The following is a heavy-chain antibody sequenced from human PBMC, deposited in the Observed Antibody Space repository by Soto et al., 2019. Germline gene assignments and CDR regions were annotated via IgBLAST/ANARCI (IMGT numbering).Heavy chain of an antibody. D-gene: IGHD3-22*01. V-gene: IGHV1-69*01. CDR2: IIPIFGTA. CDR1: GGTFSSYA. CDR3: ACGRDSSGYMGNFGL. J-gene: IGHJ2*01. Sequence: QVQLVQSGAEVKKPGSSVKVSCKASGGTFSSYAISWVRQAPGQGLEWMGGIIPIFGTANYAQKFQGRVTITADECTRPDYRELRSLTSEDMAVYYCACGRDSSGYMGNFGLWGRGPLLTVSS.